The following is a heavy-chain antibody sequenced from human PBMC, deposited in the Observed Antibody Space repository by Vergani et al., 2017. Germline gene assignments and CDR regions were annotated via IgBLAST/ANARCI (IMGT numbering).Heavy chain of an antibody. CDR2: INPSGGHT. CDR3: ARGYYGIFTGFRY. J-gene: IGHJ4*01. V-gene: IGHV1-46*03. Sequence: QVQVVQSGAEVKKSGASVKVSCKTSGYTFSNYYMHWVRQAPGQGLEWMGIINPSGGHTNYAQKFQGRVTMTRDTYTSTVYMELSSLRSEDTAIYYCARGYYGIFTGFRYWGQGTLVTVSA. D-gene: IGHD3-9*01. CDR1: GYTFSNYY.